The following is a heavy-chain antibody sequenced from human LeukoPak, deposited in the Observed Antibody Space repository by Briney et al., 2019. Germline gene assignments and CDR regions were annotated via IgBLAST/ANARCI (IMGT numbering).Heavy chain of an antibody. V-gene: IGHV1-69*01. CDR1: GGTFSRFA. CDR2: IVPFFGAT. D-gene: IGHD4-23*01. Sequence: SVKVSCKASGGTFSRFAISWVRQAPGQGLEWMGGIVPFFGATAYALKFQGRVSITADESTSTTYMELTSLTTDDSAVFYCARVLRWNLDHDYSGMDVWGLGTTVTVSS. CDR3: ARVLRWNLDHDYSGMDV. J-gene: IGHJ6*02.